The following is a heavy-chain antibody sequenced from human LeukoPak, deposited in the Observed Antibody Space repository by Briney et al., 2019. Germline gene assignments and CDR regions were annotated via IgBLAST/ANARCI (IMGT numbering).Heavy chain of an antibody. CDR2: IYHSGST. J-gene: IGHJ4*02. D-gene: IGHD3-22*01. CDR1: GGSISSSHW. V-gene: IGHV4-4*02. Sequence: SETLSLTCAVSGGSISSSHWWSWVRQPPGKGLEWIGEIYHSGSTNYNPSLKSRITISVDMSKNQFSLKLSSVTAADTAVYYCARAVVVTLFDYWGQGTLVTVSS. CDR3: ARAVVVTLFDY.